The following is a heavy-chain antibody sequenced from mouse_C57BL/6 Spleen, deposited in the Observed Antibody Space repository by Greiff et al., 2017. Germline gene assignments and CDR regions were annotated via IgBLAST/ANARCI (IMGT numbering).Heavy chain of an antibody. V-gene: IGHV14-3*01. CDR3: ARDYYGSSHDWYFDV. D-gene: IGHD1-1*01. Sequence: VQLQQSVAELVRPGASVKLSCTASGFNIKNTYMHWVKQRPEQGLEWIGRIDPANGNTKYAPKFQGKATITADTSSNTAYLQLSSLTSEDTAIYYCARDYYGSSHDWYFDVWGTGTTVIVSS. CDR1: GFNIKNTY. J-gene: IGHJ1*03. CDR2: IDPANGNT.